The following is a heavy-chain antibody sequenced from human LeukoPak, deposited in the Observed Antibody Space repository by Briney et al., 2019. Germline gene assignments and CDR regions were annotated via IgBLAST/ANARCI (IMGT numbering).Heavy chain of an antibody. D-gene: IGHD5-18*01. CDR2: ISGSAHKI. Sequence: GGSLRLSCVASGITFSNYAVSWVRQAPEKGLDWVSVISGSAHKIRYADSVKGRFTISRDNSENIVYLQMNNLRVEDTAVYYCAGRPTGYSSGYIHWGQGTLVAVSS. V-gene: IGHV3-23*01. CDR1: GITFSNYA. J-gene: IGHJ4*02. CDR3: AGRPTGYSSGYIH.